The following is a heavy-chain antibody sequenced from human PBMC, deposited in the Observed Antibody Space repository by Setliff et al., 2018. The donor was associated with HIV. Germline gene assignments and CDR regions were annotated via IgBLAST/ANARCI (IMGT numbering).Heavy chain of an antibody. Sequence: GGSLRLSCAASGFTFSSYWMSWVRQAPGKGLEWVANIKQDGSEKYYVDSVKGRFTISRDNAKNSLYLQMNSLRAEDAAVYYCARGGRDYSESSGYAVPGDYYGMDVWGQGTTVTVSS. V-gene: IGHV3-7*01. J-gene: IGHJ6*02. D-gene: IGHD3-22*01. CDR2: IKQDGSEK. CDR1: GFTFSSYW. CDR3: ARGGRDYSESSGYAVPGDYYGMDV.